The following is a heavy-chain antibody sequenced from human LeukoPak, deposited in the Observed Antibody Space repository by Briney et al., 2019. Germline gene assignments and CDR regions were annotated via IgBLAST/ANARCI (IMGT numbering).Heavy chain of an antibody. J-gene: IGHJ4*02. D-gene: IGHD2-15*01. CDR3: ARGTLPRKGVVVAATHWMIRLRLHY. V-gene: IGHV3-7*01. Sequence: PGGSLRLSSAASVFTSSSYWMSWVRQAPGKGLEWVANIKQDGSEKYYVDSVKGRFTISRDNAKNSLYLQMNSLRAEDTAVYYCARGTLPRKGVVVAATHWMIRLRLHYWGQGTLVTVSS. CDR2: IKQDGSEK. CDR1: VFTSSSYW.